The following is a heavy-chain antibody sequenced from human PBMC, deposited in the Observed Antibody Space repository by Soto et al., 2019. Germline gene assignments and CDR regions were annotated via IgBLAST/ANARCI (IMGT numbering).Heavy chain of an antibody. D-gene: IGHD3-16*01. CDR2: ISGSGGST. J-gene: IGHJ4*02. V-gene: IGHV3-23*01. Sequence: EVQLLESGGGLVQPGGSLRLSCAASGFTFSSYAMSWVRQAPGKGLEWVSAISGSGGSTYYADSVKGRFTISRDNSKNTLYLKMTSLRAEDTAVYYCAKAVSRDYYVWGSYEVTSLDFDYWGQGTLVTVSS. CDR3: AKAVSRDYYVWGSYEVTSLDFDY. CDR1: GFTFSSYA.